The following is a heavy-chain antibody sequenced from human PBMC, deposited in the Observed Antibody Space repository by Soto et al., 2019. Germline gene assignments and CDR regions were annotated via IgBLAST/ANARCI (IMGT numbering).Heavy chain of an antibody. D-gene: IGHD3-10*01. Sequence: QLQLQESGSGLVKPSQTLSLTCAVSGGSISSGGYSWSWIRQPPGKGLEWIGYIYHSGSTYYNPSLKSRVTLSVARSKHQFSLKLSSVTAADTAVYYCARGPLPGSSGYWGQGTLVTVSS. CDR3: ARGPLPGSSGY. CDR2: IYHSGST. V-gene: IGHV4-30-2*01. J-gene: IGHJ4*02. CDR1: GGSISSGGYS.